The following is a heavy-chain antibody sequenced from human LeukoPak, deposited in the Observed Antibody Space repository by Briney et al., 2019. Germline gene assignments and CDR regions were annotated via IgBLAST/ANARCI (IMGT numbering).Heavy chain of an antibody. D-gene: IGHD3-22*01. CDR1: GFTFSSNY. CDR2: IYSGGST. CDR3: ARVVVRVRYYCYMDV. V-gene: IGHV3-66*02. J-gene: IGHJ6*03. Sequence: PGGSLRLSCAASGFTFSSNYMSWVRQAPGKGLEWVSVIYSGGSTYYADSVKGRFTISRDNSKNTLYLQMNSLRAEDTAVYYCARVVVRVRYYCYMDVWGKGTMVTVSS.